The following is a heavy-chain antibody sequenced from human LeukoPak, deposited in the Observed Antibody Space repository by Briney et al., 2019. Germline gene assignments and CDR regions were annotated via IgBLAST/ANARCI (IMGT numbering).Heavy chain of an antibody. V-gene: IGHV4-61*02. Sequence: SQTLSLTCTVSGGSISSGSYYWSWIRQPAGKGLEWIGRIYTSGSTNYNPSLKSRVTISVDTSKNQFSLKLSSVTAADTAVYYCARHRTPYSNYSDYWGQGTLVTVSS. CDR3: ARHRTPYSNYSDY. CDR2: IYTSGST. D-gene: IGHD4-11*01. CDR1: GGSISSGSYY. J-gene: IGHJ4*02.